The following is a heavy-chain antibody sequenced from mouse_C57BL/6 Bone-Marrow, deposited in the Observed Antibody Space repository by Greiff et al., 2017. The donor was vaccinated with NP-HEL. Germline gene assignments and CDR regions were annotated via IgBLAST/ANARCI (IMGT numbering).Heavy chain of an antibody. Sequence: VQLQQSGAELARPGASVKLSCKASGYTFTSYGISWVKQRTGQGLEWIGEIYPRSGNTYYNEKFKGKATLTADKSSSTAYMELRSLTSKDSAVYFCARGNPPAWFAYWGQGTLVTVSA. CDR2: IYPRSGNT. D-gene: IGHD2-1*01. CDR3: ARGNPPAWFAY. V-gene: IGHV1-81*01. CDR1: GYTFTSYG. J-gene: IGHJ3*01.